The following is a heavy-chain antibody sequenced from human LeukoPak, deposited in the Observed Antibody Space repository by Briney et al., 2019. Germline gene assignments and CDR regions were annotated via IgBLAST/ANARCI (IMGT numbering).Heavy chain of an antibody. D-gene: IGHD6-13*01. CDR2: MNPYSGNT. CDR1: GYTFTSYD. Sequence: ASVKVSCRASGYTFTSYDINWVRQATGQGLEWMGWMNPYSGNTGYAQKFQGRVTITSNTSISTAYMELSNLTSEDTAVYYCARGQYTSTWYRGSRWFDPWGQGTLVTVSS. CDR3: ARGQYTSTWYRGSRWFDP. J-gene: IGHJ5*02. V-gene: IGHV1-8*03.